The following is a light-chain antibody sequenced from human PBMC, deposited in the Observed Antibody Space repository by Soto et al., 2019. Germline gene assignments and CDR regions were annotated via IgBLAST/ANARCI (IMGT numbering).Light chain of an antibody. V-gene: IGLV2-14*01. CDR3: SSYTSSSTLNRV. J-gene: IGLJ1*01. Sequence: QSALTQPASVSGSPGQSITISCTGTSSDVGGYNYVSWYQQHPGKAPKLMIYEVSNRPSGVSNRFSGSKSGNTASLTISGLQAEDKADYYCSSYTSSSTLNRVFGTGTKLTVL. CDR1: SSDVGGYNY. CDR2: EVS.